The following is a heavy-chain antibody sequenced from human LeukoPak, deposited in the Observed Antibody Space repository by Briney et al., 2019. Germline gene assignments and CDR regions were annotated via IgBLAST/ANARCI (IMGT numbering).Heavy chain of an antibody. CDR3: GRDRIYGSGSDHFDY. V-gene: IGHV4-34*01. CDR2: INPSGST. Sequence: GSLRLSCAASGFTFSSYAMGWSRLPLSKGLPWNGEINPSGSTNYNPSVKSRVTISVDTSKNKFSLKMSSVTAADTAVYYCGRDRIYGSGSDHFDYWGQGTLVTVSS. D-gene: IGHD3-10*01. J-gene: IGHJ4*02. CDR1: GFTFSSYA.